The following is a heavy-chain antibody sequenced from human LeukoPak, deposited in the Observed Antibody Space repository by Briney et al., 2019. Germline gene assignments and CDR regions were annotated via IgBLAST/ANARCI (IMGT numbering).Heavy chain of an antibody. CDR2: IYYSGST. V-gene: IGHV4-59*08. CDR3: ARRPWLQLPFDY. D-gene: IGHD5-24*01. Sequence: SETLSLTCTDSGGSISSYYWSWIRQPPGKGLEWIGYIYYSGSTNYNPSLKSRVTISVDTSKNQFSLKLSSVTAADTAVYYCARRPWLQLPFDYWGQGTLVTVSS. CDR1: GGSISSYY. J-gene: IGHJ4*02.